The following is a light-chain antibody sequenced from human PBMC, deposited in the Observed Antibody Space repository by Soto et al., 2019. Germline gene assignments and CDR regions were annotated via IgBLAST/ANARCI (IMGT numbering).Light chain of an antibody. CDR2: GAS. V-gene: IGKV1-16*02. CDR3: QQYNSYPLT. Sequence: DIQMTQSPSSLSASVGDRVTITCRASQGIDNYLAWFQQKQGKAPKSLIYGASSLQSGVPSKFSGSGSGTAFTLTISSLQPEDFAIYYCQQYNSYPLTFGGGTKVEI. J-gene: IGKJ4*01. CDR1: QGIDNY.